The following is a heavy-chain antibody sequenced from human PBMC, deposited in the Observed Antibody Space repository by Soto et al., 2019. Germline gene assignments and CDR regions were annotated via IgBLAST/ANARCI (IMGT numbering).Heavy chain of an antibody. Sequence: QVQLVQSGAEVKKPGASVKVSCKASGYTFTSYGISWVRQAPGQGLEWMGWISAYNGNTNYAQKLQGRVTMTTDTSTSTAYMELRSLRSDDTVVYYCATNNLGYCSSTSCYNNYYYGMDVWGQGTTVTVSS. CDR3: ATNNLGYCSSTSCYNNYYYGMDV. D-gene: IGHD2-2*02. CDR1: GYTFTSYG. CDR2: ISAYNGNT. J-gene: IGHJ6*02. V-gene: IGHV1-18*01.